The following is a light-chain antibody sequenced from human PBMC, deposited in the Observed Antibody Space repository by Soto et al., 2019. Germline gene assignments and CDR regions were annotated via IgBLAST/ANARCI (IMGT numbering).Light chain of an antibody. CDR2: EVT. CDR3: CSYAGNSEV. CDR1: SGDVGGYNL. J-gene: IGLJ1*01. V-gene: IGLV2-23*02. Sequence: QSVLIQPASVSGSPGQSITIPCTGTSGDVGGYNLVSWYQQHPGKAPKLMIYEVTERPSGVSNRFSGSKSGNTASLTISGLQPDDEADYYCCSYAGNSEVFGTGTRSPS.